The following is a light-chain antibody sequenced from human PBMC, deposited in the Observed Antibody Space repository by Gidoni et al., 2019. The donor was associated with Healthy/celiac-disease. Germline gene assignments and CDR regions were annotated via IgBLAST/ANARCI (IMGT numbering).Light chain of an antibody. V-gene: IGKV1D-12*01. CDR3: QQATRFS. J-gene: IGKJ4*01. Sequence: DIQMTQSPSAVSASVGDGVTITCRASQGISSWLSWYQQKPGKAPKLLIYAASSLQSGVPSRCSGSGSGTDFTLTLSRLQPADFAPYYCQQATRFSFGGXTKVEIK. CDR1: QGISSW. CDR2: AAS.